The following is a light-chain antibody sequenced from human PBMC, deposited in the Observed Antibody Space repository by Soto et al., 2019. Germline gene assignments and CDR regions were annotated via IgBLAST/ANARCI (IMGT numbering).Light chain of an antibody. Sequence: EIVLTQSPGTLSLSPGERATLSCRASQTVSSSHLAWYQQKPGQTPNLLIYGASSRATGIPDRFSGSGSGADFTFTFSRLEPEDFAVYYCQHYGSSPRTFGGGTKVDIK. CDR2: GAS. V-gene: IGKV3-20*01. CDR3: QHYGSSPRT. J-gene: IGKJ4*01. CDR1: QTVSSSH.